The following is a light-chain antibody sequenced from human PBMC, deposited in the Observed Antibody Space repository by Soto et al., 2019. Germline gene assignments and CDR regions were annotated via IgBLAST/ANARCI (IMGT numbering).Light chain of an antibody. V-gene: IGLV1-44*01. J-gene: IGLJ2*01. CDR3: AAWDDSLNGSVV. CDR2: SNN. CDR1: SSNIGSNT. Sequence: QPVLTQPPSASGTPGQRVTISCSGSSSNIGSNTVNWYQQLPGTAPKLLIYSNNQRPSGVPDRFSGSKSGTSASLAISGLQSEDEADYYCAAWDDSLNGSVVFGGGTKLPVL.